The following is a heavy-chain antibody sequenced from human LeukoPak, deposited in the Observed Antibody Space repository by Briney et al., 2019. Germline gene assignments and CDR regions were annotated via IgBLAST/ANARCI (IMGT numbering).Heavy chain of an antibody. J-gene: IGHJ6*03. D-gene: IGHD2-15*01. CDR3: ARGRGRNPSGYYYYMDV. CDR2: ISAYNGNT. V-gene: IGHV1-18*01. Sequence: ASVKVSCKASGYTFTSYGISWVRQAPGQGLEWMGWISAYNGNTNYAQKLQGRVTMTTDTSTSTAYMELRSLRSDDTAVYYCARGRGRNPSGYYYYMDVWGKGTTVTISS. CDR1: GYTFTSYG.